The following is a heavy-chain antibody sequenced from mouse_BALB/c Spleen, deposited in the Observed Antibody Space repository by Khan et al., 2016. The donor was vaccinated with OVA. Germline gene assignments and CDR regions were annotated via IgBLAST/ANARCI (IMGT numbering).Heavy chain of an antibody. CDR3: AKGIWSYYFTLDY. CDR1: GFSLTDYG. CDR2: IWGGGST. Sequence: QVQLKQSGPGLVAPSQSLSITCTVSGFSLTDYGVSWIRQPPGKGLEWLGVIWGGGSTYYTSGLKSRLSISKDNSKSQFFLKMISLQTYDTAIYXCAKGIWSYYFTLDYWGQGTSVTVSS. J-gene: IGHJ4*01. D-gene: IGHD1-1*02. V-gene: IGHV2-6-5*01.